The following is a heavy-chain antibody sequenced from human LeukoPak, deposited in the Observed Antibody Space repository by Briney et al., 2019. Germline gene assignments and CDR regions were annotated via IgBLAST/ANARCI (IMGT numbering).Heavy chain of an antibody. Sequence: PSETLSLTCAVYGGSFSGYYWSWIRQPPGKGLEWIGEINHSGSTNYNPSLKSRVTISVDTSKNQFSLKLSSVTAADTAVYYCARVSSYYYDSSGYYSVYYYYYYMDVWGKGTTVTVSS. J-gene: IGHJ6*03. D-gene: IGHD3-22*01. CDR3: ARVSSYYYDSSGYYSVYYYYYYMDV. CDR1: GGSFSGYY. CDR2: INHSGST. V-gene: IGHV4-34*01.